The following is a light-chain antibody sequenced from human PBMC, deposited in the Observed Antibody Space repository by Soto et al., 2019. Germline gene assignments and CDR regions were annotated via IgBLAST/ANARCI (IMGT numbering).Light chain of an antibody. V-gene: IGKV3-20*01. CDR1: QSITHNY. CDR3: QKYDYPPWT. Sequence: EIVLTQSPGTLSLSPGERATLSCRASQSITHNYLAWYQQKPGQDPRLLIYGTSSRATGIPDRFSGSGSGPDFTLTISRREPEDFAVYYCQKYDYPPWTFGQGTKVEIK. CDR2: GTS. J-gene: IGKJ1*01.